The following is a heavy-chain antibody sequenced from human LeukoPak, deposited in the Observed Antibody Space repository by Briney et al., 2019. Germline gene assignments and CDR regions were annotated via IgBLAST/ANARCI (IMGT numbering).Heavy chain of an antibody. V-gene: IGHV4-34*01. J-gene: IGHJ4*02. Sequence: SETLSLTCAVYGGSFSGYYWSWIRQPPGKGLEWIGEINHSGSTNYNPSLKSRVTISVDTSKNQFSLKLSSVTAADTAVYYCARGGVYYYDSSGYPLDYWGQGTLVTVSS. CDR3: ARGGVYYYDSSGYPLDY. CDR2: INHSGST. CDR1: GGSFSGYY. D-gene: IGHD3-22*01.